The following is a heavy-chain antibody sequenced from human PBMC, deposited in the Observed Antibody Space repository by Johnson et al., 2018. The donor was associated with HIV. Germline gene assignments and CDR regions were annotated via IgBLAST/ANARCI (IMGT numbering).Heavy chain of an antibody. CDR2: ISGSGRTI. Sequence: VQLVESGGGVVRPGGSLRLSCAASGLTFDDYGMSWVRQAPGKGLEWVSGISGSGRTIYYADSVKGRFTISRDNAKNSLYLQMNSLRAEDTAVYYCARDYGDDEVPDAFDIWGQGTMVTVSS. D-gene: IGHD4-17*01. V-gene: IGHV3-20*04. CDR1: GLTFDDYG. CDR3: ARDYGDDEVPDAFDI. J-gene: IGHJ3*02.